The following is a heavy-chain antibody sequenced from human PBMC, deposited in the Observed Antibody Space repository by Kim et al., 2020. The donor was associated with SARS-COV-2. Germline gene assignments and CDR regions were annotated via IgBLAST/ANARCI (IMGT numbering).Heavy chain of an antibody. J-gene: IGHJ6*02. Sequence: RFTISRDNAKNSLYLQMNSLRAEDTAVYYCARDHYLRAVAGPHNYYGMDVWGQGTTVTVSS. V-gene: IGHV3-11*06. CDR3: ARDHYLRAVAGPHNYYGMDV. D-gene: IGHD6-19*01.